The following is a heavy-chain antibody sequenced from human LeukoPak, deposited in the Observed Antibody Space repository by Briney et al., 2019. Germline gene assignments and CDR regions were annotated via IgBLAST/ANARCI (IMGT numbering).Heavy chain of an antibody. V-gene: IGHV3-30*18. Sequence: PGGSLRLSCAASGFTFSSYGMHWVRQAPGKGLEWVADISYDGSNKYYADSVKGRFTISRDNSKNTLYLQMNSLRAEDTAVYYCAKETGLLWFGELLALDYWGQGTLVTVSS. D-gene: IGHD3-10*01. CDR3: AKETGLLWFGELLALDY. CDR2: ISYDGSNK. J-gene: IGHJ4*02. CDR1: GFTFSSYG.